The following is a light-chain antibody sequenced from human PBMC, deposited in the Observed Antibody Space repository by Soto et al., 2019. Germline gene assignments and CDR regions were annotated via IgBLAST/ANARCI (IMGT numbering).Light chain of an antibody. CDR2: LGS. CDR1: QSLLYSNGYNY. J-gene: IGKJ2*01. CDR3: VQALQTPGT. Sequence: DIVMTQSPLSLPVTPGEPASISCRSSQSLLYSNGYNYLDWYLQKPGQSPQLLIYLGSDRASGVPDRFSGSGSGTDFTLKISRVEAEDVGVYYCVQALQTPGTFGQGTKLEIK. V-gene: IGKV2-28*01.